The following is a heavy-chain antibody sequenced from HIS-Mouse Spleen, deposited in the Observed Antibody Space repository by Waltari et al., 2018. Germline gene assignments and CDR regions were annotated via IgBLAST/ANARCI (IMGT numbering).Heavy chain of an antibody. D-gene: IGHD1-1*01. CDR1: GGSISSSRYY. CDR3: ARDPRWNDGIDY. Sequence: QLQLQESGPGLVKPSETLSLTCTVPGGSISSSRYYWGWIRQPPGKGLEWIGSIYYSGSTYYNPSLKSRVTLSVDTSKNQFSLKLSSVTAADTAVYYCARDPRWNDGIDYWGQGTLVTVSS. J-gene: IGHJ4*02. V-gene: IGHV4-39*07. CDR2: IYYSGST.